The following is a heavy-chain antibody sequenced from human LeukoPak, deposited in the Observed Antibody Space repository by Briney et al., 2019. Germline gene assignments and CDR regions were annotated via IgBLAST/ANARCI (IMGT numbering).Heavy chain of an antibody. V-gene: IGHV4-34*01. Sequence: SETLSLTCAVYGGSFSGYYWSWIRQPPGKGLEWIGEINHSGSTNYNPSLKSRVTISVDTSKHQFSLKLSSVTAADTAVYYCARRPRRSGSYGWFDPWGQGTLVTVSS. CDR2: INHSGST. J-gene: IGHJ5*02. CDR1: GGSFSGYY. D-gene: IGHD1-26*01. CDR3: ARRPRRSGSYGWFDP.